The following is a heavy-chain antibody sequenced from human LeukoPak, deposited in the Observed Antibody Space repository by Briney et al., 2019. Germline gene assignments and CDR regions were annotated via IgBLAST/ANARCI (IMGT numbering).Heavy chain of an antibody. CDR2: IYYSGST. J-gene: IGHJ3*02. D-gene: IGHD2-2*01. V-gene: IGHV4-31*03. CDR1: GGSISSSSYY. Sequence: SETLSLTCTVSGGSISSSSYYWGWIRQPPGKGLEWIGYIYYSGSTYYNPSLKSRVTISVDTSKNQFSLKLSSVTAADTAVYYCATSIQYQLLFSAFDIWGQGTMVTVSS. CDR3: ATSIQYQLLFSAFDI.